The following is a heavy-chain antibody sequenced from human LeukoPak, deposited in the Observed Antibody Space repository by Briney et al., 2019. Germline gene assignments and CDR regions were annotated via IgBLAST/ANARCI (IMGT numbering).Heavy chain of an antibody. V-gene: IGHV4-30-4*08. D-gene: IGHD6-19*01. J-gene: IGHJ4*02. CDR2: IYYSGST. Sequence: SQTLSLTCTVSGGSISSGGYYWSWIRQPPGKGLEWIGYIYYSGSTYYNPSLKSRVTISVDTSKNQFSLKLSSVTAADTAVYYCARVSGQWLVYYFDYWGQGTLVTVSS. CDR3: ARVSGQWLVYYFDY. CDR1: GGSISSGGYY.